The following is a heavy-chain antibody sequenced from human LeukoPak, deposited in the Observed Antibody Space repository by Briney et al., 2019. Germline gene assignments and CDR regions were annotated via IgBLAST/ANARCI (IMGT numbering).Heavy chain of an antibody. CDR3: ASAKVATIGPFDY. CDR2: IYPGESDT. CDR1: GYSFTTYW. V-gene: IGHV5-51*01. J-gene: IGHJ4*02. Sequence: GASLKISCKSPGYSFTTYWIGWVRQMPGRGLEWMGIIYPGESDTRYSPSFQGQVTISADKSISTAYLQWSSLQASDTAMYYCASAKVATIGPFDYWGQGTLVTVSS. D-gene: IGHD5-24*01.